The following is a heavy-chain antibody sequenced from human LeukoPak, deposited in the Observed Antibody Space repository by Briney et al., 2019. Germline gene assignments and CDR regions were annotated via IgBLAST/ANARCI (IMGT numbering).Heavy chain of an antibody. Sequence: SETLSLTCAVYGGSFSGYYWSWIRQPPGKGLEWIGEINHSGSTNYNPSLKSRVTISVDTSKNQFSLKLSSVTAADTAVYYCARVGQLHDYWGQGTLVTVSS. V-gene: IGHV4-34*01. CDR2: INHSGST. CDR1: GGSFSGYY. J-gene: IGHJ4*02. D-gene: IGHD4-23*01. CDR3: ARVGQLHDY.